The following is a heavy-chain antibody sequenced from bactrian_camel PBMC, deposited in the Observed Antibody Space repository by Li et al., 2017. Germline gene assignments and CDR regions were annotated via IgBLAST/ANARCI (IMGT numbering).Heavy chain of an antibody. D-gene: IGHD1*01. V-gene: IGHV3S61*01. CDR3: AAGFFGWEQPKGGY. CDR2: IDIRDTS. J-gene: IGHJ4*01. CDR1: GDNEEGYS. Sequence: HVQLVESGGGLVQSGGSLTLSCTASGDNEEGYSMAWFRQVPGMKREGVAGIDIRDTSDYADSVKGRFNISRDNVKNMLYLEMNSLKLEDTAVYYCAAGFFGWEQPKGGYWGQGTQVTVS.